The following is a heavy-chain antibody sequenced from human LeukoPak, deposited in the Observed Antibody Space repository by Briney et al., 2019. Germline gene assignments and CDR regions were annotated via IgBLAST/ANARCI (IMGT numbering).Heavy chain of an antibody. CDR2: IYHSGST. Sequence: PSETLSLTCAVSGYSISSGYYWGWIRQPPGKGLEWIGSIYHSGSTYYNPSLKSRVTMSVDTSKNQFSLKLSSVTAADTAVYYWGRGGDSRGGYIFLGYGGQGPLVTVSS. D-gene: IGHD6-19*01. CDR3: GRGGDSRGGYIFLGY. V-gene: IGHV4-38-2*01. CDR1: GYSISSGYY. J-gene: IGHJ4*02.